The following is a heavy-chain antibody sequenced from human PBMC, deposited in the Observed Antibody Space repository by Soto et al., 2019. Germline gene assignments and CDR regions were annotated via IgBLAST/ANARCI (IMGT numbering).Heavy chain of an antibody. CDR1: RGSINSYS. J-gene: IGHJ4*02. Sequence: SESLSLTCTVSRGSINSYSWSWIRQPPGKGLEWIGYIHYSGSTNYNPSLKSRVTLSVDTSKKQFSLKLSAVTAADTAVYSDGRKKGAGGDYYFDYWGQGTLVTVSS. CDR3: GRKKGAGGDYYFDY. V-gene: IGHV4-59*01. CDR2: IHYSGST. D-gene: IGHD2-21*02.